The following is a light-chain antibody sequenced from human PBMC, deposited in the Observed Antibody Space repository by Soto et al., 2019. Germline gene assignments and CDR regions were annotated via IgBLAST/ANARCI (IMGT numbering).Light chain of an antibody. CDR3: ISYSSTDALLV. CDR2: EVT. CDR1: FSDIGTYNF. Sequence: QSVLTQPASISGSPGQSITISCTGTFSDIGTYNFVSWYQFHPDEVPKLIIYEVTDRPSGVSDRFSGSKSGDTATLTISGLRPEDESFYFCISYSSTDALLVFGGGTKLTVL. J-gene: IGLJ2*01. V-gene: IGLV2-14*01.